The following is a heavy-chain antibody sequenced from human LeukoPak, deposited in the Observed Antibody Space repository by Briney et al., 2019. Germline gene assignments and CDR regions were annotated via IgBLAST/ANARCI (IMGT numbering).Heavy chain of an antibody. J-gene: IGHJ3*02. CDR2: IYYSGST. CDR3: ARYIVSYPHDAFDI. V-gene: IGHV4-59*01. CDR1: GGSISSYY. D-gene: IGHD1-26*01. Sequence: SETLSLTCTVSGGSISSYYWSWIRQPPGKGLEWIGYIYYSGSTSYNPSLKSRVTISVDTPKKQFSLKLSSVTAADTAFYYCARYIVSYPHDAFDIWGQGTMVTVSS.